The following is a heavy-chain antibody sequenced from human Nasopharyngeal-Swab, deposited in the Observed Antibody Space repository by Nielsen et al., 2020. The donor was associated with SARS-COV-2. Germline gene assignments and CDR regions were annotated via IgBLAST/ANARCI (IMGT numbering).Heavy chain of an antibody. CDR1: GFTFSSYG. CDR3: ARAPREGNAFDI. V-gene: IGHV3-33*01. D-gene: IGHD1-26*01. J-gene: IGHJ3*02. CDR2: IWYDGSNK. Sequence: GESLKISCAASGFTFSSYGMHWVRQAPGKGLEWVAVIWYDGSNKYYADSMKGRFTISGDNSKNTLYLQMNSLRAEDTAVYYCARAPREGNAFDIWGQGTMVTVSS.